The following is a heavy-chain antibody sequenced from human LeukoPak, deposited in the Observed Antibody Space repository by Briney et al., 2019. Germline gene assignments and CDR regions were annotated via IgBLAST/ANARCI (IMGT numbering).Heavy chain of an antibody. CDR3: ARGGLAVADTLYYYYGMDV. CDR1: GFTVSSNY. Sequence: AGGSLRLSCAASGFTVSSNYMSWVRQAPGKGLEWVSVIYSGGSTYYADSVKGRFTISRDNSKNTPYLQMNSLRAEDTAVYYCARGGLAVADTLYYYYGMDVWGQGTTVTVSS. CDR2: IYSGGST. D-gene: IGHD6-19*01. J-gene: IGHJ6*02. V-gene: IGHV3-53*01.